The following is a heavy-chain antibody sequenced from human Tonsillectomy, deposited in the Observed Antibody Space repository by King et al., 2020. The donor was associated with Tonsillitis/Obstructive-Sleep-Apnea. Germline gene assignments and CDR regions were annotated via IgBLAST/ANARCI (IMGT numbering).Heavy chain of an antibody. D-gene: IGHD3-22*01. CDR2: ISYDASNR. CDR3: ARDGIYYSSGYADAFDI. CDR1: GFTFSNYA. V-gene: IGHV3-30*04. J-gene: IGHJ3*02. Sequence: VQLVESGGGVVQPGRSLRLSCAASGFTFSNYAIHWVRQAPGKGLEWMAVISYDASNRYYAESVKGRFTISRDNSKNTLDLQMNSLRAEDTAMYYFARDGIYYSSGYADAFDIWGQGTMVTVSS.